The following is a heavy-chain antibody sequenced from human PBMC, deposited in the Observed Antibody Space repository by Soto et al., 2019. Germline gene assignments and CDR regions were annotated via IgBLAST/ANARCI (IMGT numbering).Heavy chain of an antibody. CDR2: ISYDGSNK. V-gene: IGHV3-30*18. D-gene: IGHD2-15*01. CDR1: GFTFSSFG. J-gene: IGHJ4*01. Sequence: QVQLVESGGGVVQPGRSLRLSCAASGFTFSSFGMHWVRQAPGKGLEWVAVISYDGSNKKYADSVKGRFTISRDNSKNTLYLQMNSLRVEDTAVYYCAKGQYCSGGSCYFNPSDYWGHGSLVTVSS. CDR3: AKGQYCSGGSCYFNPSDY.